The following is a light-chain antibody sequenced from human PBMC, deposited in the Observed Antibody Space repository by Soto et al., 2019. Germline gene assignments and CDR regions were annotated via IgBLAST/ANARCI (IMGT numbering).Light chain of an antibody. J-gene: IGKJ4*01. V-gene: IGKV1-27*01. CDR2: AAS. CDR3: QKHNGAPFT. Sequence: DIQMTQSPSSLSASVGDRVIITCRASQGISDHLAWYQQKPWKVPKLLIYAASTVQSGVPSRFSGSGSGTEFSLTISSLQPEDVATYYCQKHNGAPFTFGGGTKVEIK. CDR1: QGISDH.